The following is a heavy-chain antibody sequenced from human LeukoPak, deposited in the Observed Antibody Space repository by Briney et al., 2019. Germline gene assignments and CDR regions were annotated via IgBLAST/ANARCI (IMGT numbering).Heavy chain of an antibody. CDR3: ARDPEHGDYYYYYYMDV. V-gene: IGHV3-21*06. Sequence: GGSLRLSCAASGFTFSTYSMNWVRQAPGKGLEWVSSISSSSSYIYYANSVKGRFTISRDNAKNSLYLQMSSLRAEDTAVYYCARDPEHGDYYYYYYMDVWGKGTTVTVSS. CDR1: GFTFSTYS. CDR2: ISSSSSYI. D-gene: IGHD4-17*01. J-gene: IGHJ6*03.